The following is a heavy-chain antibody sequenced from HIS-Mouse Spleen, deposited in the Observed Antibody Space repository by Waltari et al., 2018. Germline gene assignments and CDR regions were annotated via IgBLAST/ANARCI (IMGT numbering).Heavy chain of an antibody. D-gene: IGHD6-13*01. CDR1: GYSFTSYW. CDR3: ARPTPPIAAAGNGHFWAFDI. CDR2: IYPGDSDT. Sequence: EVQLVQSGAEVKQPGESRKISCKGSGYSFTSYWIGWVRLMPGKGLVWMGSIYPGDSDTRYSPSFQGQVTISADKSISTAYLQWSSLKASDTAMYYCARPTPPIAAAGNGHFWAFDIWGQGTMVTVSS. V-gene: IGHV5-51*03. J-gene: IGHJ3*02.